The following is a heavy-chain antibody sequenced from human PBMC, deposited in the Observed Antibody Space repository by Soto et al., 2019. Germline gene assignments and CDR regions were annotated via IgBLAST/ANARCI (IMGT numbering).Heavy chain of an antibody. CDR2: IYYSGST. V-gene: IGHV4-30-4*01. CDR1: GGSISSGDYY. D-gene: IGHD1-7*01. Sequence: SETLSLTCTVSGGSISSGDYYWSWIRQPPGKGLEWIGYIYYSGSTYYNPSLKSRVTISVDTSKNQFSLKLSSVTAADTAVYYCARDLAGTWANWFDPWGQGTLVTVS. J-gene: IGHJ5*02. CDR3: ARDLAGTWANWFDP.